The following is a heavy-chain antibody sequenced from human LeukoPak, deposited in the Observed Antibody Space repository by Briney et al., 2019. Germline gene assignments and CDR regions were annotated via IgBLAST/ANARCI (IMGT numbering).Heavy chain of an antibody. V-gene: IGHV4-39*07. D-gene: IGHD3-22*01. CDR3: ARGKTPYYDSSGYLYYYYYMDV. Sequence: NTSETLSLTCTVSGGSISSSSYYWGWIRQPPGKGLEWIGSIYYSGSTYYNPSLKSRVTISVDTSKNQFSLKLSSVTAADTAVYYCARGKTPYYDSSGYLYYYYYMDVWGKGTTVTVSS. CDR2: IYYSGST. J-gene: IGHJ6*03. CDR1: GGSISSSSYY.